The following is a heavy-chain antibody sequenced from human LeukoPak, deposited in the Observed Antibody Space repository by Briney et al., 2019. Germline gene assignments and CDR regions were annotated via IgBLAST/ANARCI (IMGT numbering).Heavy chain of an antibody. D-gene: IGHD3-10*02. CDR3: AELGITMIGGV. V-gene: IGHV3-48*03. CDR2: ISSSGSTI. J-gene: IGHJ6*04. Sequence: GGSLRLSCVASGFTFSSYAMNWVRQAPGKGLEWVSYISSSGSTIYYADSVKGRFTISRDNAKNSLYLQMNSLRAEDTAVYYCAELGITMIGGVWGKGTTVTISS. CDR1: GFTFSSYA.